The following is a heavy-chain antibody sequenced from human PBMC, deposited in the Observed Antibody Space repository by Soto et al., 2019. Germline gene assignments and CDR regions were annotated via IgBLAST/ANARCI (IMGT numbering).Heavy chain of an antibody. Sequence: QVQLVESGGGVVQPGRSLRLSCAASGFTFSSFAMHWVRQAPGKGLEWLAVISYDVVNCYYAESVKGRFTISRDNSKNTLYLQMNSLRNEDTAVYYCARGGAWTPEGLGYWGQGTLVTVSS. CDR3: ARGGAWTPEGLGY. V-gene: IGHV3-30-3*01. CDR1: GFTFSSFA. CDR2: ISYDVVNC. J-gene: IGHJ4*02. D-gene: IGHD2-15*01.